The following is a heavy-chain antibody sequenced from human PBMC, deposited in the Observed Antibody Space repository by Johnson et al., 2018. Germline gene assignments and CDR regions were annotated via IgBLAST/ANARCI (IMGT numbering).Heavy chain of an antibody. V-gene: IGHV3-9*01. CDR3: AKDKGGRYFYGMDV. CDR1: GFTLTNYA. Sequence: VQLQESGGGLVQPGGSLRVSCAASGFTLTNYAMNWVRQAPGKGLEWVSTLGYNAGRKVYADSVKGRFTISRDNAKNSLYLQMNSLRAEDTALYYCAKDKGGRYFYGMDVWGQGTTVTVSS. CDR2: LGYNAGRK. J-gene: IGHJ6*02. D-gene: IGHD3-16*01.